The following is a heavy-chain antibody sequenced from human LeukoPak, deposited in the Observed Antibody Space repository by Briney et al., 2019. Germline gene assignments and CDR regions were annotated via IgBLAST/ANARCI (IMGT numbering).Heavy chain of an antibody. V-gene: IGHV4-34*01. Sequence: GSLRLSCAASGFTFSTYDMSWVRQTPGKGLEWIGEINHSGSTNYNPSLKSRVTISVDTSKNQFSLKLSSVTAADTAVYYCARGPGPDIVVVPAAIFDYWGQGTLVTVSS. D-gene: IGHD2-2*02. J-gene: IGHJ4*02. CDR2: INHSGST. CDR3: ARGPGPDIVVVPAAIFDY. CDR1: GFTFSTYD.